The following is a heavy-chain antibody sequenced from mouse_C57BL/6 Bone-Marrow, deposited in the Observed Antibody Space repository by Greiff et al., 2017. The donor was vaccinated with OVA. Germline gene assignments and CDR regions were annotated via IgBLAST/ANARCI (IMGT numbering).Heavy chain of an antibody. Sequence: EVMLVESGPELVKPGASVKISCKASGYSFTGYYMNWVKQSPEKSLEWIGEINPSTGGTTYNQKFKAKATLTVDKSSSTAYMQLKSLTSEDSAVYYCARDDFDYFDYWGQGTTLTVSS. V-gene: IGHV1-42*01. J-gene: IGHJ2*01. CDR1: GYSFTGYY. CDR2: INPSTGGT. CDR3: ARDDFDYFDY.